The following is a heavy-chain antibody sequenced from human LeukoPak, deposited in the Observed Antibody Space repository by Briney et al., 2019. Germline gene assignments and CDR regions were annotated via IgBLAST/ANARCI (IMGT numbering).Heavy chain of an antibody. D-gene: IGHD3-22*01. CDR3: AREKHSKVINAFDI. J-gene: IGHJ3*02. CDR2: IYSGGST. Sequence: GGSLRLSCAASGFTVSSNYMSWVRQAPGKGLEWVSVIYSGGSTYYADSVKGRFTISRDNSKNTLYLQMNSLRAEDTAVYYCAREKHSKVINAFDIWGQGTMVTVSS. V-gene: IGHV3-53*01. CDR1: GFTVSSNY.